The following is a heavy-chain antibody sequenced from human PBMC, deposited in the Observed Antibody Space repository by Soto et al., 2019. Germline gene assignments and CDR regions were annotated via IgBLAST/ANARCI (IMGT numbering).Heavy chain of an antibody. V-gene: IGHV3-74*01. J-gene: IGHJ4*02. Sequence: EVQLVESGGGLVQPGKALRLSCAASGFTFSKYWIHWVRQAPGKGPVWVSYISSDGTTTDYADSVKGRFTISRDNAKNTLYPQMDSLRAEDTAVYYCAIQDCTNDVCLEAAVTVGGALEYWGQGAQVTVSS. D-gene: IGHD2-8*01. CDR3: AIQDCTNDVCLEAAVTVGGALEY. CDR2: ISSDGTTT. CDR1: GFTFSKYW.